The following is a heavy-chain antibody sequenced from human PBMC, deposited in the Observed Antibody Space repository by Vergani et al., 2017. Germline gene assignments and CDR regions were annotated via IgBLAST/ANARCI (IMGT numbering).Heavy chain of an antibody. J-gene: IGHJ6*03. V-gene: IGHV3-53*02. Sequence: EVQLVETGGGLIQPGGSLRLSCVVSGFSVSNNYMSWVRHRPGKGLEWVSFIFTGGTTYYEDSVQGRFTISRDNSKNTVHLQMNSLTAEDTAVYYCAKMCNWDDSYFYCMDVWGKGTTVTVSS. CDR1: GFSVSNNY. D-gene: IGHD1-1*01. CDR2: IFTGGTT. CDR3: AKMCNWDDSYFYCMDV.